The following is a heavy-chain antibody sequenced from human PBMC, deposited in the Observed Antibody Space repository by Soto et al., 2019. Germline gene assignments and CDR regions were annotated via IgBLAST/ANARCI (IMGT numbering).Heavy chain of an antibody. V-gene: IGHV4-31*03. CDR1: DGSIRSGDYY. D-gene: IGHD6-6*01. J-gene: IGHJ4*02. CDR3: ANIAARGNQGFDY. CDR2: IYYSGST. Sequence: SETLSLTSTVADGSIRSGDYYWSWIRQPPGKGLEWIGYIYYSGSTYYNPSLKSRVTISVDTSKNQFSLKLSSVTAADTAVYYCANIAARGNQGFDYWGQGTLVTVSS.